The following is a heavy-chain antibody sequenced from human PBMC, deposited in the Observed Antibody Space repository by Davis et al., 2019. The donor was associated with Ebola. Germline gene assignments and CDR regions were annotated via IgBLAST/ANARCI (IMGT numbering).Heavy chain of an antibody. Sequence: LRLSCTLSGGSISSHYWSWIRQPPGKGLEWIGNIYYSGSTNYNPSLKSRVTISVDTSKNQFSLKLSSVTAADTAVYYCAREDIVVVPAADPDVSYYYYMDVWGKGTTVTVSS. V-gene: IGHV4-59*11. CDR1: GGSISSHY. J-gene: IGHJ6*03. D-gene: IGHD2-2*01. CDR3: AREDIVVVPAADPDVSYYYYMDV. CDR2: IYYSGST.